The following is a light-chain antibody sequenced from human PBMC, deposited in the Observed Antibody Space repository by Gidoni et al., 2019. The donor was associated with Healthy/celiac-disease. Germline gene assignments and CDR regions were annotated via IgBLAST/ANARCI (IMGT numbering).Light chain of an antibody. CDR2: DAS. CDR1: QDISNY. J-gene: IGKJ4*01. V-gene: IGKV1-33*01. Sequence: DIQMTQSPSSLSASVGDRVTITCQASQDISNYLNWYQQKPGKAPKLLIYDASNLETGVPSRFSGSGSWTDFTFTISSLQPEDIATYYCQQYDHLPLTFGGGTKVEIK. CDR3: QQYDHLPLT.